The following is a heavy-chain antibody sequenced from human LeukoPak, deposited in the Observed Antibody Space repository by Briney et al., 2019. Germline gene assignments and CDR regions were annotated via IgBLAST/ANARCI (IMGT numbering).Heavy chain of an antibody. CDR2: ISSSSSYI. D-gene: IGHD2-8*02. V-gene: IGHV3-21*01. CDR3: ARDRGTAIDY. Sequence: RGSLRLSCAASGFTFSSYSMNWVRQAAGKGLEWVSSISSSSSYIYYADSVKGRFTISRDNAKNSLYLQMNSLRAEDTAVYYCARDRGTAIDYWGQGTLVTVSS. CDR1: GFTFSSYS. J-gene: IGHJ4*02.